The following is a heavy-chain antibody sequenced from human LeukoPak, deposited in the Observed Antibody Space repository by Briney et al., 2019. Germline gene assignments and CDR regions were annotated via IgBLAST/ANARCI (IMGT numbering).Heavy chain of an antibody. V-gene: IGHV3-30-3*01. Sequence: GGSLRLSCAASGFTFSSYAMHWVRQAPGKGLEWVTVISYDGSNKYYADSVKGRFTISRDNSKNTLYLQMNSLRAEDTAVYYCAKDLREPWYCSGGSCWTLDYWGQGTLVTVSS. CDR1: GFTFSSYA. CDR3: AKDLREPWYCSGGSCWTLDY. J-gene: IGHJ4*02. CDR2: ISYDGSNK. D-gene: IGHD2-15*01.